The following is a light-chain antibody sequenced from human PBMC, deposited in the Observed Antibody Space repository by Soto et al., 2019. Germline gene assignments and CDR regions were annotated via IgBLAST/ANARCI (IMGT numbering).Light chain of an antibody. Sequence: QSVLTQPASVSGSPGQSITISCTGTISDVGGYNYVSWYQQFSGKAPTLIIYEVTNRPSGISNRFSGSKSGETASLTISGLRDEDAADYYCSAYRSGSTVVFGGGTKLTVL. CDR2: EVT. J-gene: IGLJ2*01. CDR3: SAYRSGSTVV. CDR1: ISDVGGYNY. V-gene: IGLV2-14*01.